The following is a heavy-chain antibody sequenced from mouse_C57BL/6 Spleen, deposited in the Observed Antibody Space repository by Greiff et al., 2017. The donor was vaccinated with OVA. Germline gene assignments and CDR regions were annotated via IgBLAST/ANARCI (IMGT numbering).Heavy chain of an antibody. CDR3: ARENYRRRGYFDV. Sequence: QVQLKQPGAELVMPGASVKLSCKASGYTFTSYWMHWVKQRPGQGLEWIGEIDPSDSYTNYNQKFKGKSTLTVDKSSSTAYMQLSSLTSEDSAVYYWARENYRRRGYFDVWGTGTTVTVSS. J-gene: IGHJ1*03. CDR1: GYTFTSYW. D-gene: IGHD2-1*01. V-gene: IGHV1-69*01. CDR2: IDPSDSYT.